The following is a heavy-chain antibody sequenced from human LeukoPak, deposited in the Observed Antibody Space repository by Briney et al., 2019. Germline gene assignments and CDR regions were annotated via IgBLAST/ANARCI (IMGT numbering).Heavy chain of an antibody. D-gene: IGHD2-2*02. V-gene: IGHV4-39*01. J-gene: IGHJ1*01. Sequence: ETLSLTCTVSGGSISSSSYYWGWIRQPPGKGLEWFGSIYYSGSTYYNPSLKSRVTISVDTSKNQFSLKLSSVPAADTAVYYCARQRYCSSTSCYRNAEYFQHWGQGTLVTVSS. CDR2: IYYSGST. CDR1: GGSISSSSYY. CDR3: ARQRYCSSTSCYRNAEYFQH.